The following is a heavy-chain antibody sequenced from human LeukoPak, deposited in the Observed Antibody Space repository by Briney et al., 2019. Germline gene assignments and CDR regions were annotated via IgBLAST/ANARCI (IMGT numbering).Heavy chain of an antibody. CDR1: GYTFTGYY. CDR2: INPNSGGT. V-gene: IGHV1-2*06. J-gene: IGHJ4*02. D-gene: IGHD6-19*01. Sequence: AXVKVSCKASGYTFTGYYMHWVRQAPGQGLEWMGRINPNSGGTNYAQKFQGRVTMNRDTTISTAYMEMSRLRSDDTAVYYCARVGYSSGWYRGVIQLFDYWGQGTLVTVSS. CDR3: ARVGYSSGWYRGVIQLFDY.